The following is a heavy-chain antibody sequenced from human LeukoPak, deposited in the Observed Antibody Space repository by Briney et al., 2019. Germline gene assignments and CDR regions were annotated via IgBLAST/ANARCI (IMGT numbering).Heavy chain of an antibody. J-gene: IGHJ3*02. D-gene: IGHD3-3*01. CDR1: GFTFSYYS. CDR2: ISSSGTTI. V-gene: IGHV3-48*01. CDR3: ASIGDLRPTYYDFWSGYSVPGCAFDI. Sequence: PGGSLRLSCAASGFTFSYYSMNWVRQAPGKGLEWVSYISSSGTTIYYADSVKGRFTISRDNAKNSLYLQMNSLRAEDTAVYYCASIGDLRPTYYDFWSGYSVPGCAFDIWGQGTMVTVSS.